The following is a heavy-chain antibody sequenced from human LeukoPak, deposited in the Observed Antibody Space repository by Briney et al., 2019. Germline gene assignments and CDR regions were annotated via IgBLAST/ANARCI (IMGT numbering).Heavy chain of an antibody. J-gene: IGHJ5*02. Sequence: SETLSLTCAVYGGSFSGYYWSWIRQPPGKGLEWIGEINHSGSTNYNPSLKSRVTISVDTSKNQFSLKLSSVTAADTAVYYCARLMYSGSYYWFDPWGQGTLVTVSS. D-gene: IGHD1-26*01. V-gene: IGHV4-34*01. CDR1: GGSFSGYY. CDR3: ARLMYSGSYYWFDP. CDR2: INHSGST.